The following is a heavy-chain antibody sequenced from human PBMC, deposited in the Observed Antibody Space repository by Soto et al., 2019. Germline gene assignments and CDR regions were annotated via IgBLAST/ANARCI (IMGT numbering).Heavy chain of an antibody. Sequence: QVQLQESGPGLVKPSETLSLTCTVSGGSISSYYWSWIRQPAGKGLEWIGRIYTSWSTNYNPSLKSRVTLSVDTSKNQFSLKLSSVTAADPAVYYCARDGEAATPGWFDPWGQGTLVTVSS. CDR3: ARDGEAATPGWFDP. CDR1: GGSISSYY. CDR2: IYTSWST. D-gene: IGHD2-15*01. J-gene: IGHJ5*02. V-gene: IGHV4-4*07.